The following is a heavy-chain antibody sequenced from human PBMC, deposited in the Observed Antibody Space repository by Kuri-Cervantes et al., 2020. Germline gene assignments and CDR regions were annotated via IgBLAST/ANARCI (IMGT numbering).Heavy chain of an antibody. CDR2: IYYSGST. J-gene: IGHJ6*02. CDR3: AREKWSSYYYDSSDYYYYGMDV. V-gene: IGHV4-61*08. Sequence: GSLRLSCTASGGSISSGGYFWSWIRQPPGKGLEWIGYIYYSGSTNYNPSLKSRVTISVDTSKNQFSLKLSSVTAADTAVYYCAREKWSSYYYDSSDYYYYGMDVWGQGTTVTVSS. D-gene: IGHD3-22*01. CDR1: GGSISSGGYF.